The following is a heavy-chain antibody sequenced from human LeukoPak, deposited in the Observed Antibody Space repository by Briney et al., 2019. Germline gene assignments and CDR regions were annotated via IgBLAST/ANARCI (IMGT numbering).Heavy chain of an antibody. V-gene: IGHV4-34*01. CDR3: ARGGDEDKYIVVVSAPEREKAYNWFDP. J-gene: IGHJ5*02. CDR2: INHSGST. CDR1: GGSFSGCY. D-gene: IGHD2-2*01. Sequence: SETLSLTCAVYGGSFSGCYWSWISQPPGKGLEWIGEINHSGSTNYNPSLKSRVTISVDTSKNQFSLKLSSVTAADTAVYYCARGGDEDKYIVVVSAPEREKAYNWFDPWGQGTLVTVSS.